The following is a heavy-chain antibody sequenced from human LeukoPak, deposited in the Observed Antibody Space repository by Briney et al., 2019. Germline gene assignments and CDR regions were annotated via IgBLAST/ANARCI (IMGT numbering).Heavy chain of an antibody. V-gene: IGHV4-30-4*01. CDR3: AREGGTVTTSDY. J-gene: IGHJ4*02. D-gene: IGHD4-17*01. CDR2: IYYSGST. Sequence: SETLSLTCTVSGGSISSGDYYWSWIRQPPGKGLEWIGYIYYSGSTYYNPSLKSRVTTSVDTSKNQFSLKLSSVTAADTAVYYCAREGGTVTTSDYWGQGTLVTVSS. CDR1: GGSISSGDYY.